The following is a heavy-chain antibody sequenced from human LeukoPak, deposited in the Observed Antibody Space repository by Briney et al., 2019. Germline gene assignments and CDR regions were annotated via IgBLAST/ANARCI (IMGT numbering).Heavy chain of an antibody. D-gene: IGHD3-22*01. J-gene: IGHJ4*02. CDR2: IIPIFGTA. V-gene: IGHV1-69*05. Sequence: SVKVSCKASGGTFSSYAISWVRQAPGQGLEWMGRIIPIFGTANYAQKFQGRVTITTDESTSTAYMELSSLRSGDTAVYYCARAPHSYYYDSSGGFDYWGQGTLVTVSS. CDR3: ARAPHSYYYDSSGGFDY. CDR1: GGTFSSYA.